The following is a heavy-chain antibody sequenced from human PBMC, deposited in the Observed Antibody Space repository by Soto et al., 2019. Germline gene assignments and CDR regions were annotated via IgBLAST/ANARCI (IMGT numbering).Heavy chain of an antibody. CDR2: IYPVDSDT. V-gene: IGHV5-51*01. D-gene: IGHD6-19*01. CDR3: ARLHTRYCSATNCYARGLEP. J-gene: IGHJ1*01. CDR1: GDNFPTYL. Sequence: ESVKSSCQGPGDNFPTYLIAWVRQMTWKGLEWMGIIYPVDSDTRYSPSFQAHVTISADKSVSTVYLQWHSRKATETVMYYCARLHTRYCSATNCYARGLEPWGHGTLVHVSS.